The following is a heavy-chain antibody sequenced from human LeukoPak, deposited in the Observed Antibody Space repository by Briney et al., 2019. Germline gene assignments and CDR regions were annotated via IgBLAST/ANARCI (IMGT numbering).Heavy chain of an antibody. CDR1: GGSFSSYY. Sequence: SEALSLTCAVYGGSFSSYYWSWIRQPPGKGLEWIGYIYYSGSTNYNPSLKSRVTISVDTSKNQFSLKLSSVTAADTAVYYCARAYYYGSGSYKTLNFDYWGQGTLVTVSS. CDR2: IYYSGST. V-gene: IGHV4-59*01. CDR3: ARAYYYGSGSYKTLNFDY. D-gene: IGHD3-10*01. J-gene: IGHJ4*02.